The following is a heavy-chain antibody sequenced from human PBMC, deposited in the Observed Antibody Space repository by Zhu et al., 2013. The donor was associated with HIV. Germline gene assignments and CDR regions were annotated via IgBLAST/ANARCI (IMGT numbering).Heavy chain of an antibody. CDR3: ARDQGLTGGTIFGVVPNRGMDV. CDR2: IIPIFGTA. D-gene: IGHD3-3*01. J-gene: IGHJ6*02. V-gene: IGHV1-69*06. Sequence: QVQLVQSGAEVKKPGSSVKVSCKASGGTFSSYAISWVRQAPGQGLEWMGGIIPIFGTANYAQEFQGRVTITADKSTSTAYMELSSLRSEDTAVYYCARDQGLTGGTIFGVVPNRGMDVWGQGTTGHRX. CDR1: GGTFSSYA.